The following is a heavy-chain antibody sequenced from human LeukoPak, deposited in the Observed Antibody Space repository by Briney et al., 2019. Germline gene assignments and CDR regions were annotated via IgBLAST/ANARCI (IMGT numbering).Heavy chain of an antibody. V-gene: IGHV3-21*01. D-gene: IGHD4/OR15-4a*01. CDR2: MGGIGGFV. CDR3: GRDDYSDSPTYYNGMDV. CDR1: GFTFTDYT. Sequence: GGSLRLSCAASGFTFTDYTLHWVRQAPGKGLEWVSSMGGIGGFVHYADSVKGRFTISRDNARSSLFLQMTSLRAEDTAVYCCGRDDYSDSPTYYNGMDVWGQGTAVTVSS. J-gene: IGHJ6*02.